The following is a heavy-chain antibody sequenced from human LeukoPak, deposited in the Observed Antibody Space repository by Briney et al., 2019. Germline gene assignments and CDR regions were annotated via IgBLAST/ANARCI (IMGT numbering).Heavy chain of an antibody. Sequence: SVKVSCKASGGTFNSYAISWVRQAPGQGLEWMGGIIPIFGTANYAQKFQGRVTITADKSTSTAYMELSSLRSEDTAVYYCARGDVLRYFDWLDRPPDAFDIWGQGTMVTVSS. CDR3: ARGDVLRYFDWLDRPPDAFDI. D-gene: IGHD3-9*01. J-gene: IGHJ3*02. CDR1: GGTFNSYA. CDR2: IIPIFGTA. V-gene: IGHV1-69*06.